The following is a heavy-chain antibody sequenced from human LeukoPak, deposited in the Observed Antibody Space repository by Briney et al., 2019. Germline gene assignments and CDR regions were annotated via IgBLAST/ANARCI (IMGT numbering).Heavy chain of an antibody. D-gene: IGHD3-3*01. CDR3: AKGGYYDVTWFDY. V-gene: IGHV3-23*01. Sequence: GGSLRLSCAASGFTVSSNYMSWVRQAPGKGLEWVSAISGSGGSTYYADSVKGRFTISRDNSKNTLYLQMNSLRAEDTAVYYCAKGGYYDVTWFDYWGQGTLVTVSS. J-gene: IGHJ4*02. CDR2: ISGSGGST. CDR1: GFTVSSNY.